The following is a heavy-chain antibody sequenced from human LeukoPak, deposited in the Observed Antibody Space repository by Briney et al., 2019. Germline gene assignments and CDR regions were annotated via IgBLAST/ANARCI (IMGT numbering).Heavy chain of an antibody. CDR3: ARDVLVLANGGVFDY. CDR2: ISAYNGNT. CDR1: GYTFTSYG. Sequence: ASVKVSCKASGYTFTSYGISWVRQAPGQGLEWMGWISAYNGNTNYAQKVQGRVTTTTDTSTSTAYMELRSLRSDDTAVYYCARDVLVLANGGVFDYWGQGTLVTVSS. J-gene: IGHJ4*02. D-gene: IGHD3-16*01. V-gene: IGHV1-18*01.